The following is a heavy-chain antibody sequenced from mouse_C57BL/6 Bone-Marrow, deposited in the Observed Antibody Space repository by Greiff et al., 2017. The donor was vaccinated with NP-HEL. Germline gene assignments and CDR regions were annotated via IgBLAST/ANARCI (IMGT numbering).Heavy chain of an antibody. CDR3: ARGILRSGWYFDV. D-gene: IGHD1-1*01. Sequence: VKVEESGAELVRPGTSVKMSCKASGYTFTNYWIGWAKQRPGHGLEWIGDIYPGGGYTNYNEKFKGKATLTADKSSSTAYMQFSSLTSEDSAIYYCARGILRSGWYFDVWGTGTTVTVSS. J-gene: IGHJ1*03. CDR2: IYPGGGYT. V-gene: IGHV1-63*01. CDR1: GYTFTNYW.